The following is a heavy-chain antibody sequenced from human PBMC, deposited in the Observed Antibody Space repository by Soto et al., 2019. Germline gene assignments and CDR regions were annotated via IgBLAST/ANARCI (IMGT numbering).Heavy chain of an antibody. CDR3: ARVFYYAILTGKSYNMDV. CDR1: GFTFSNYA. D-gene: IGHD3-9*01. J-gene: IGHJ6*02. V-gene: IGHV3-23*01. CDR2: ISGSGGST. Sequence: VQLLESGGDLVQPGGSLRLSCEASGFTFSNYAMSWVRQAPGKGLEWVSVISGSGGSTNYADSAKGRFTISRDNSMDTLYLQMNSLRAEDTAVYYCARVFYYAILTGKSYNMDVWGQGTTVIVSS.